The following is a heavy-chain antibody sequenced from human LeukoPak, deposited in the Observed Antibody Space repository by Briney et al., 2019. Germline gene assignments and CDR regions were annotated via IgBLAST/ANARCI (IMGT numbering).Heavy chain of an antibody. Sequence: SETLSLTCAVSGYSISSGYYWGWIRQPPGKGLEWIGSIYHSGSTYYNPSLKSRVTISVDTSKNQFSLKLSSVTAADTAVYYCARGTEDDALDIWGQGTMVTVSS. CDR2: IYHSGST. V-gene: IGHV4-38-2*01. J-gene: IGHJ3*02. CDR3: ARGTEDDALDI. CDR1: GYSISSGYY.